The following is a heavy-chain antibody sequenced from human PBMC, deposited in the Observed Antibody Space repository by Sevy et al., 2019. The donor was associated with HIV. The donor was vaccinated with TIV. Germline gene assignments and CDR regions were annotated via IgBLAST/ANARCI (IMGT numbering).Heavy chain of an antibody. CDR3: ARDCSSTTCRWGLDV. CDR2: IKRNGSEK. CDR1: GFTFSNYW. V-gene: IGHV3-7*03. Sequence: GGSLRLSCAASGFTFSNYWMSWVRQAPGKGLEWVAHIKRNGSEKYYVDSVKGRFTISRDNAQNSLYLQMNSLRAEDTAVYYCARDCSSTTCRWGLDVWGQGTTVTVSS. D-gene: IGHD2-2*01. J-gene: IGHJ6*02.